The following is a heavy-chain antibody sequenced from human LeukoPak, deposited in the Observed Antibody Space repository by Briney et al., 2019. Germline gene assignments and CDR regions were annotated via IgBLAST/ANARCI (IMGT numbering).Heavy chain of an antibody. J-gene: IGHJ6*03. CDR2: INGGGNTT. CDR3: TKELHVAVAVADYYYFYMDV. V-gene: IGHV3-23*01. D-gene: IGHD6-19*01. Sequence: GGSLRLSCAASGFAFSSFAMGWVRQSPGKGLEWLSTINGGGNTTFYADSVKGRSTISRDNSKDTLYLHMDSLRPDDTAIYYCTKELHVAVAVADYYYFYMDVWGRGTAVTVSS. CDR1: GFAFSSFA.